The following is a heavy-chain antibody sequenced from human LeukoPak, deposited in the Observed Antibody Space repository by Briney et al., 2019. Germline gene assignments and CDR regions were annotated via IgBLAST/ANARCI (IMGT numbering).Heavy chain of an antibody. J-gene: IGHJ6*03. Sequence: PGGSLRLSCAASGFTFSSHSMNWVRQAPGKGLEWVSSISTSGSYIYYADSVKGRFTISRDNAKSSLFLQMNSLRAEDTAMYYCARDGLDPYYYYYMDVWGKGTTVTVSS. V-gene: IGHV3-21*01. CDR2: ISTSGSYI. D-gene: IGHD3-16*01. CDR3: ARDGLDPYYYYYMDV. CDR1: GFTFSSHS.